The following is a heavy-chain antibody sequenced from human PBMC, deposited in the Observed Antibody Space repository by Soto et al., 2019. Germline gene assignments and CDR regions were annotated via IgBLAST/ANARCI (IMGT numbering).Heavy chain of an antibody. Sequence: QLGGSLRLSCAASGFTFSSYAMSWVRQAPGKGLEWVSAISGSGGSTYYADSVKGRFTISRDNSKNTLYLQMNSLRAEDTAVYYCAKDPSVAGIGYYFDYWGQGTLVTVSS. CDR2: ISGSGGST. J-gene: IGHJ4*02. CDR1: GFTFSSYA. V-gene: IGHV3-23*01. CDR3: AKDPSVAGIGYYFDY. D-gene: IGHD6-19*01.